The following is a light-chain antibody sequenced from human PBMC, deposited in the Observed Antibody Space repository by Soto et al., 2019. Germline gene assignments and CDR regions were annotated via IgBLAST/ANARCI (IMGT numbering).Light chain of an antibody. V-gene: IGLV2-11*01. CDR3: CSYAGSYTHYV. CDR1: SSDVGGYNY. J-gene: IGLJ1*01. Sequence: QSVLTQPRSVSGSPGQSITISCTGTSSDVGGYNYVSWYRQHPGKAPKLMIYDVSKRPSVVPDRFSVSKSGNTASLTISGIQAEDAADYYCCSYAGSYTHYVFGTGTKLTVL. CDR2: DVS.